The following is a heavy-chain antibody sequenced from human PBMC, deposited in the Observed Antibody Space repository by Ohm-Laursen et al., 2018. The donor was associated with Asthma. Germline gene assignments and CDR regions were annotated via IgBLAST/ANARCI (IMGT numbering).Heavy chain of an antibody. D-gene: IGHD2-15*01. CDR2: IIGSGADT. CDR3: ARETATGSQNIHYYDLDV. CDR1: GFTFSSYA. V-gene: IGHV3-23*01. Sequence: SLRLSCAAFGFTFSSYAMSWVRQAPGKGLECVSAIIGSGADTYYADSVKGRFTISRDNSKNTLYLQMNTLRAEDTAVYYCARETATGSQNIHYYDLDVWGHGTTVIVSS. J-gene: IGHJ6*02.